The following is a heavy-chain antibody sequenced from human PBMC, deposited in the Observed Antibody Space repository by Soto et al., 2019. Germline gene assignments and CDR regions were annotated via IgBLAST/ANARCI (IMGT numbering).Heavy chain of an antibody. CDR3: AKATLRVVHPLVFDH. D-gene: IGHD3-3*01. CDR2: ISGSGGAT. J-gene: IGHJ4*02. V-gene: IGHV3-23*01. CDR1: GFSFSSSA. Sequence: GGSLRLSCEASGFSFSSSAMNWVRQAPGKGLEWISVISGSGGATYFADSVKGRFTISRDNSKNTLYLQMNSLRAEDTAVYYCAKATLRVVHPLVFDHWGQGSLVTVSS.